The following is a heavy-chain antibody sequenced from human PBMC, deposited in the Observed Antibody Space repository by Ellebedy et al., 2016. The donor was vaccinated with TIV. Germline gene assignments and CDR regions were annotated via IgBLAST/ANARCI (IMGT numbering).Heavy chain of an antibody. V-gene: IGHV4-59*02. CDR3: ASYGSGKYLDD. J-gene: IGHJ4*02. Sequence: MPSETLSLTCTVSGDFVSTYYGTWVRQPPGKGLEWIGYIHYSGDTNSNPSLKSRVTMSVDTSKNQFSLRLNSVTAENTAVYYCASYGSGKYLDDWGQGTLVTVSS. CDR2: IHYSGDT. CDR1: GDFVSTYY. D-gene: IGHD3-10*01.